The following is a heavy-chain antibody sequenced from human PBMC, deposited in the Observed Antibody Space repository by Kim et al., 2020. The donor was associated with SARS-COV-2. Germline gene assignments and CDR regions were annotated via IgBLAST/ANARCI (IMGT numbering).Heavy chain of an antibody. J-gene: IGHJ4*02. Sequence: GESLKISCKGSGYSFTSYWISWVRQMPGKGLEWMGRIDPSDSYTNYSPSFQGHVTISADKSISTAYLQWSSLKASDTAMYYCARDPYYYGSGSYYKLDYWGQGTLVTVSS. CDR3: ARDPYYYGSGSYYKLDY. D-gene: IGHD3-10*01. CDR1: GYSFTSYW. CDR2: IDPSDSYT. V-gene: IGHV5-10-1*01.